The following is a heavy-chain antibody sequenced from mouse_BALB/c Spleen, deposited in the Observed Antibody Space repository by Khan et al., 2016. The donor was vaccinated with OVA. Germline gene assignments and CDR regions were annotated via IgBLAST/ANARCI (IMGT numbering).Heavy chain of an antibody. CDR2: INPTSGYT. CDR3: ARDRIDY. Sequence: QVQLKQSGAEQAKPGASVKMSCKTSGYTFSSYWMHWVKQRPGQGLEWIGYINPTSGYTEYNEKFKDKATLSADKSSSTAYMQLTSLTSEDAAGYYCARDRIDYWGQGTTLTVSS. CDR1: GYTFSSYW. V-gene: IGHV1-7*01. J-gene: IGHJ2*01.